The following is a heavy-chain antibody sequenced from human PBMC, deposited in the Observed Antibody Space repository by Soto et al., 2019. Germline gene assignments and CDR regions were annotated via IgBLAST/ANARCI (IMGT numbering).Heavy chain of an antibody. Sequence: PGGSPRLSCAASGFTFSSYEMNWVRQAPGKGLEWVSYISSSGSTIYYADSVKGRFTISRDNAKNSLYLQMNSLRAEDTAVYYCARARRYCSGGSCSSDAFDIWGQGTMVTVSS. J-gene: IGHJ3*02. CDR2: ISSSGSTI. D-gene: IGHD2-15*01. CDR3: ARARRYCSGGSCSSDAFDI. CDR1: GFTFSSYE. V-gene: IGHV3-48*03.